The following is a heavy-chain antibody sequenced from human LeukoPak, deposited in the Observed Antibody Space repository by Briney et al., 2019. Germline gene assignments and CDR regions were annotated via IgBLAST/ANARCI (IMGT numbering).Heavy chain of an antibody. J-gene: IGHJ4*02. V-gene: IGHV1-46*03. D-gene: IGHD7-27*01. Sequence: GASVKVSCKAFGYTFTSYYMHWMRQAPGQGLEWMGIINPSGSSTSYAQKFQGRVTMTRDTSTSTVYMELSSLRSEDTAVYYCARGPLGIDIPYYFDYWGQGTLVTVSS. CDR1: GYTFTSYY. CDR3: ARGPLGIDIPYYFDY. CDR2: INPSGSST.